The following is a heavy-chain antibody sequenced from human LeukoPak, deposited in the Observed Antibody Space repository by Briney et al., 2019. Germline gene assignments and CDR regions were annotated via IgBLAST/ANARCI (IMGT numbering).Heavy chain of an antibody. Sequence: SETLSLTCAVYGGSFSGYYWSWIRQPPGKGLEWIGEINHSGSTNYNPSLKSRVTISVDTSKNQFSLKLSSVTAADTAVYYCARGCITMARGVIITSTYYYGMDAWGQGTTVTVSS. CDR2: INHSGST. V-gene: IGHV4-34*01. J-gene: IGHJ6*02. CDR1: GGSFSGYY. CDR3: ARGCITMARGVIITSTYYYGMDA. D-gene: IGHD3-10*01.